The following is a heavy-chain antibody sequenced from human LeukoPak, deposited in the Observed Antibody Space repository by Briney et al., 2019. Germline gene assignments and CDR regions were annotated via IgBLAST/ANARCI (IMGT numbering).Heavy chain of an antibody. CDR1: GFTFSTYS. CDR3: ARDYPYYSDSSILDRFDY. J-gene: IGHJ4*02. V-gene: IGHV3-48*04. Sequence: GGSLRLSCAASGFTFSTYSMNWVRQAPGKGLEWFSYISSGDSTRHYADSVKGRFTISRDNAKNSLYLQMNSLRAEDTAVYYCARDYPYYSDSSILDRFDYWGQGTLVTVSS. D-gene: IGHD3-22*01. CDR2: ISSGDSTR.